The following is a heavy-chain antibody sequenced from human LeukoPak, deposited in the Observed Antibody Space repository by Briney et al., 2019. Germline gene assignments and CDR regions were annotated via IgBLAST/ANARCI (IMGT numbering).Heavy chain of an antibody. V-gene: IGHV4-59*08. Sequence: KPSETLSLTCTVSGGSISSYYWSWIRQPPGKGLEWIGYIYYSGSTNYNPSLMSRVTISVDTSKNQFSLKLSSVTAADTAVYYCARQDYYYYGMDVWGQGTTVTVSS. CDR2: IYYSGST. J-gene: IGHJ6*02. CDR1: GGSISSYY. CDR3: ARQDYYYYGMDV.